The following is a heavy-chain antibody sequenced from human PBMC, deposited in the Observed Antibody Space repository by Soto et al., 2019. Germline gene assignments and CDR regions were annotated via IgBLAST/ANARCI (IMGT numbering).Heavy chain of an antibody. CDR3: ASDRGDYDSSRYLGRALDI. V-gene: IGHV1-18*01. CDR2: ISAYNGDT. J-gene: IGHJ3*02. D-gene: IGHD3-22*01. Sequence: QVQLVQSGAEVKKPGASVKVSCKASGYTFISYGISLVRQAPGQGLDWMGWISAYNGDTNYPDKFQGRVTMNTDTSTSTAYMELRSLRYEDTAVYYCASDRGDYDSSRYLGRALDIWGQGTVVSVSS. CDR1: GYTFISYG.